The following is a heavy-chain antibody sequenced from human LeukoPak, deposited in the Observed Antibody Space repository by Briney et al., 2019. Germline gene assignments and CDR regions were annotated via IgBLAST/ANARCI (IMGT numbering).Heavy chain of an antibody. Sequence: GGSLRLSCAASGFTFSNAWMSWVRQAPGKGLEWVGRIKSKTDGGTTDYAAPVKGRFTISRDDSKNTLYLQMNSQKTEDTAVYYCTTEEMATMPFDYWGQGTLVTVSS. CDR2: IKSKTDGGTT. D-gene: IGHD5-24*01. J-gene: IGHJ4*02. CDR3: TTEEMATMPFDY. V-gene: IGHV3-15*01. CDR1: GFTFSNAW.